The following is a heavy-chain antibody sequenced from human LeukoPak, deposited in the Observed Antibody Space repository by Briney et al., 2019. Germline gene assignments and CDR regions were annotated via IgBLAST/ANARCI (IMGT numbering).Heavy chain of an antibody. J-gene: IGHJ4*02. CDR3: ARDDDWNYEDY. CDR1: GFTFGSSW. V-gene: IGHV3-7*01. CDR2: IKQDGSEQ. D-gene: IGHD1-7*01. Sequence: GGSLRLSCAASGFTFGSSWMTWVRQAPGKGLEWVANIKQDGSEQYYVDSVKGQFTISRDNTKNSLYLQMNSLRVEDTAVYYCARDDDWNYEDYWGQGILVTVSS.